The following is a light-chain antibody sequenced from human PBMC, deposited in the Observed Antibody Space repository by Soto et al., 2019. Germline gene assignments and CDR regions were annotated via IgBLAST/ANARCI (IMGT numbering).Light chain of an antibody. V-gene: IGKV3-15*01. CDR1: HSVSSN. J-gene: IGKJ3*01. CDR2: GAY. Sequence: EIVMTQSPATLSVSPGERATLSCRASHSVSSNLAWYQQKPGQAPRLLIYGAYTRATGIPARFSGSGSGTEFTINISSLQCEDFAVYYCQQYNNGPGGLTFGPGTKVDIK. CDR3: QQYNNGPGGLT.